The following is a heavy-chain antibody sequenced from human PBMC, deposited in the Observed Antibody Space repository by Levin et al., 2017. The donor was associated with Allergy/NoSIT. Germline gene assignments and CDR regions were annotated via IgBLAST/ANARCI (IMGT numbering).Heavy chain of an antibody. V-gene: IGHV4-39*01. D-gene: IGHD3-3*02. CDR3: ARHRIFAVVTAADY. Sequence: SQTLSLTCTVSAGSISSSDYYWGWIRQPPGKGLEWIGSIDYSGKTYYNPSFKSRVTISADTSKNQFSLKLSSVIAADTAVYYCARHRIFAVVTAADYWGQGTLVTVSS. J-gene: IGHJ4*02. CDR1: AGSISSSDYY. CDR2: IDYSGKT.